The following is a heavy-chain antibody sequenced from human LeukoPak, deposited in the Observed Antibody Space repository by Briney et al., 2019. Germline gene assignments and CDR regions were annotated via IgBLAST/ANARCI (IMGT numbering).Heavy chain of an antibody. D-gene: IGHD2-2*01. CDR3: ARGYCSCYSCPRHHFDY. CDR1: GFTFSTYS. J-gene: IGHJ4*02. Sequence: GGSLRLSCAASGFTFSTYSMNWVRLAPGRGLEWVSYISTSSSTIYYADSVKGRFTISRNNAKNSLYLQMNSLRDEDTAVYYCARGYCSCYSCPRHHFDYWGQGTLVTVSS. CDR2: ISTSSSTI. V-gene: IGHV3-48*02.